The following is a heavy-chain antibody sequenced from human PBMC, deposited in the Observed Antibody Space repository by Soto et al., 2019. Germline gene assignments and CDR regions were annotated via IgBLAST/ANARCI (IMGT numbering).Heavy chain of an antibody. D-gene: IGHD3-3*01. J-gene: IGHJ4*02. CDR2: IYSGGST. V-gene: IGHV3-66*01. CDR1: GFTVSSNY. CDR3: ARSTADFWSGYYIPTFDY. Sequence: GGSLRLSCAASGFTVSSNYMSWVRQAPGKGLEWVSVIYSGGSTYYADSVKGRFTISRDNSKNTLYLQMNSLRAEDTAVYYCARSTADFWSGYYIPTFDYWGQGTLVTVSS.